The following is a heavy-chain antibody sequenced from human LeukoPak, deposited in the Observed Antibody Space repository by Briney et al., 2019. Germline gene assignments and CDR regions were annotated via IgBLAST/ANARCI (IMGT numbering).Heavy chain of an antibody. CDR3: AKALQGRIWGSYSHASDI. V-gene: IGHV3-23*01. Sequence: GGSLRLSCAASGFTFIPHAMSWVRQAPGKGLEWVSVISGRDGITYYADSVKGRFTISRDNSKNTLYLQMDSLRAEDTAVYYCAKALQGRIWGSYSHASDIWGQGTVVTVSP. J-gene: IGHJ3*02. CDR2: ISGRDGIT. CDR1: GFTFIPHA. D-gene: IGHD3-16*01.